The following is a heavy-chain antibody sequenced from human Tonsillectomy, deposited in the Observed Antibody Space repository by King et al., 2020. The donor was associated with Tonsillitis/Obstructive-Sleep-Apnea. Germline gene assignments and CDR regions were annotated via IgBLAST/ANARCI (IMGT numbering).Heavy chain of an antibody. Sequence: VQLQESGPGLVKPSETLSLTCTVSGGSISSYYWSWIRQPPGKGLEWIGYIYYSGSTNYNPSLKSRVTISVDTSKNQFSLKLSSVTAAHTAVYYCARHLDAADYWGQGTLVTVSS. D-gene: IGHD1-1*01. J-gene: IGHJ4*02. CDR1: GGSISSYY. CDR3: ARHLDAADY. CDR2: IYYSGST. V-gene: IGHV4-59*08.